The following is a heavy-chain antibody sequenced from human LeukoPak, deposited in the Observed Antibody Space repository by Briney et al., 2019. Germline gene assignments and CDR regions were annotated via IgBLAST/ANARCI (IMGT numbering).Heavy chain of an antibody. Sequence: SETLSLTCVVSRYSVSTTYYWGWIRQPPGKGLEWIGNVYYTGTTFYNPSLKTRVSISVDTSKNQFSLKLNSVTAADTAVYFCAKTPTALVRGGYYFDSWGQGTLVTVSS. J-gene: IGHJ4*02. CDR3: AKTPTALVRGGYYFDS. CDR1: RYSVSTTYY. CDR2: VYYTGTT. D-gene: IGHD6-6*01. V-gene: IGHV4-38-2*01.